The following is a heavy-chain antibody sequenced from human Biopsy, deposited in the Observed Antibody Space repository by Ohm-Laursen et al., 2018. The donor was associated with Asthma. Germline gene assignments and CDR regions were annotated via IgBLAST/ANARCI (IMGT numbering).Heavy chain of an antibody. CDR2: VFWSGST. D-gene: IGHD4-17*01. Sequence: PSQTLSLTCRGSGGYTGSSDHHWAWIRQAPGKGLEWIGFVFWSGSTHYSRSLERRVSISIDTATNEFSMKLWSVTPADTAVYFCARVVSYGDIYFGIDVWGPGNTVVVS. V-gene: IGHV4-30-4*01. CDR1: GGYTGSSDHH. CDR3: ARVVSYGDIYFGIDV. J-gene: IGHJ6*02.